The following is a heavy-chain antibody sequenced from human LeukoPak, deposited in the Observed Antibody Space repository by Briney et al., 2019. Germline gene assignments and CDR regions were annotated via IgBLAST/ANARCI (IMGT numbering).Heavy chain of an antibody. CDR2: IYYSGST. D-gene: IGHD1-26*01. J-gene: IGHJ4*02. V-gene: IGHV4-61*01. Sequence: SETLSLTCTVSGGSVNSGSYYWNWIRQPPGTGLEWIGYIYYSGSTNYNPSLKRRVTISVDTSKNQFSLKLSSVTAADTAVYYCARAAYSGSYHSDYWGQGTLVTVSS. CDR3: ARAAYSGSYHSDY. CDR1: GGSVNSGSYY.